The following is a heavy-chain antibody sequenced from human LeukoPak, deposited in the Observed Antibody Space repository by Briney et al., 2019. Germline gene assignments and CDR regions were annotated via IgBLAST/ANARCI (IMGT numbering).Heavy chain of an antibody. D-gene: IGHD3-3*01. J-gene: IGHJ4*02. CDR3: ARHTRPDYDFWSGLDY. CDR2: IYTSGST. V-gene: IGHV4-61*02. Sequence: TSQTLSLTCTVSGGSISSGSYYWSWIWQPAGKGLEWIGRIYTSGSTNYNPSLKSRVTISVDTSKNQFSLKLSSVTAADTAVYYCARHTRPDYDFWSGLDYWGQGTLVTVSS. CDR1: GGSISSGSYY.